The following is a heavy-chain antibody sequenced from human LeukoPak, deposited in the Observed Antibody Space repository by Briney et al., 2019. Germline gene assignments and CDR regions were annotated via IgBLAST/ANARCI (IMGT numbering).Heavy chain of an antibody. CDR2: INPNSGDT. CDR1: GYTFTGYH. CDR3: ARDYCRSTSCLFDY. V-gene: IGHV1-2*06. Sequence: ASVKVSCKASGYTFTGYHMHWVRQAPGQGLEWMGRINPNSGDTNYAQKFQGRVTMTRDTSINTAYMELSRLRSDDTAVYYCARDYCRSTSCLFDYWGQGTLVTVSS. J-gene: IGHJ4*02. D-gene: IGHD2-2*01.